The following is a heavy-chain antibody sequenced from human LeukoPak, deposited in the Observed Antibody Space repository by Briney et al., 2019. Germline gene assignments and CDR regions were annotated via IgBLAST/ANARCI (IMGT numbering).Heavy chain of an antibody. V-gene: IGHV1-69*13. D-gene: IGHD2-2*01. CDR1: GGTFSSYA. J-gene: IGHJ6*04. Sequence: GASVRVSCKASGGTFSSYAIGWVRQAPGQGLEWTGGSIPIFGTANYAQKFQGRVTITADESTSTAYMELSSLRSEDTAVYYCARYCSSTSCPPTYYYYGMDVWGKGTTVTVSS. CDR2: SIPIFGTA. CDR3: ARYCSSTSCPPTYYYYGMDV.